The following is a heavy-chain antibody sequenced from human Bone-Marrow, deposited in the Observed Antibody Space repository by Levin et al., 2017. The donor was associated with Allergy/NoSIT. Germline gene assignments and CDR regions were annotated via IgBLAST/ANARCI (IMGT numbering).Heavy chain of an antibody. CDR1: GYTFTSSA. V-gene: IGHV7-4-1*02. CDR3: AREDNYSGYPPSIDY. J-gene: IGHJ4*02. CDR2: INTNTGNP. Sequence: KISCKASGYTFTSSAMNWVRQAPGQGLEWMGWINTNTGNPTYAQGFTGRFVFSLDTSVSTAYLQISSLKAEDTAVYYCAREDNYSGYPPSIDYWGQGTLVTVSS. D-gene: IGHD5-12*01.